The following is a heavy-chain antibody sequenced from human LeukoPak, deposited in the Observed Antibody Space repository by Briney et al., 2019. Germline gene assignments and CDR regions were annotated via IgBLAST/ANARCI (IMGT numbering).Heavy chain of an antibody. D-gene: IGHD4-17*01. J-gene: IGHJ6*03. CDR1: GGSISSSNW. V-gene: IGHV4-4*02. CDR2: IYHSGST. Sequence: SETLSLTCAVSGGSISSSNWWSWVRQPPGKGLEWIGEIYHSGSTNYNPSLKSRVTISVDKSKNQFSLKLSSVTAADTAVYYCARYGDYDTHYYMDVWGRGTTVTVSS. CDR3: ARYGDYDTHYYMDV.